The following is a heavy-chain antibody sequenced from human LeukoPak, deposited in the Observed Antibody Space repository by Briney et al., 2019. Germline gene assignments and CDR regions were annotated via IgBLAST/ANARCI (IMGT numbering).Heavy chain of an antibody. V-gene: IGHV4-59*01. CDR2: IDDSGNT. J-gene: IGHJ3*02. CDR3: ARSDYHNSGSHTVFDAFDI. CDR1: GGSISRYY. D-gene: IGHD3-10*01. Sequence: SETLSLTCTVSGGSISRYYWSWIRRPPGKGLEWIGYIDDSGNTNYNPSLKSQVTISADKSKNQFSLKLSFVTAADTAMYYCARSDYHNSGSHTVFDAFDIWGQGTRVTVPS.